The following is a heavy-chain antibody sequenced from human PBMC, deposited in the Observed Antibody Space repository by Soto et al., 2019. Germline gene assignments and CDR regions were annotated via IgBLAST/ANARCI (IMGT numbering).Heavy chain of an antibody. Sequence: ASVKSSCKASGYSFTGYYIHWLRPALAPGAGWMGCINVHSGGTEYAQQSQGRVTLTRHTSLSTAYMTVGSLRSDDTAIYYSAIDLPRQLSYWLDPWGQGNQGTVPS. CDR2: INVHSGGT. CDR1: GYSFTGYY. D-gene: IGHD6-6*01. J-gene: IGHJ5*02. CDR3: AIDLPRQLSYWLDP. V-gene: IGHV1-2*02.